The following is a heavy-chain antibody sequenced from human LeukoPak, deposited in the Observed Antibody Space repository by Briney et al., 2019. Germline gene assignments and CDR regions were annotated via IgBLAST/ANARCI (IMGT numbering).Heavy chain of an antibody. CDR1: GFTFDDYA. D-gene: IGHD6-19*01. V-gene: IGHV3-43D*03. J-gene: IGHJ4*02. CDR2: ITWDGGST. CDR3: ASAVAGAFDY. Sequence: GGSLRLSCAASGFTFDDYAMHWVRHAPGKGLEWVSLITWDGGSTYYADSVKGRFTISRDNNKNSLYLQMNSLRSEDTALYYCASAVAGAFDYWGQGTLVTVSS.